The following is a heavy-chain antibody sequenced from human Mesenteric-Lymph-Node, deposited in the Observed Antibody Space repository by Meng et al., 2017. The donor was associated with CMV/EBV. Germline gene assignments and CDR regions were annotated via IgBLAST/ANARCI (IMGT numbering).Heavy chain of an antibody. CDR3: ASGIAPYFDY. V-gene: IGHV3-53*01. CDR2: IYSGGST. CDR1: GFTVGDYT. Sequence: GESLKISCVASGFTVGDYTMSWVRQAPGKGLEWVSVIYSGGSTYYADSVKGRFTISRDNSKNTLYLQMNSLRAEDTAVYYCASGIAPYFDYWGQGTLVTVSS. D-gene: IGHD6-13*01. J-gene: IGHJ4*02.